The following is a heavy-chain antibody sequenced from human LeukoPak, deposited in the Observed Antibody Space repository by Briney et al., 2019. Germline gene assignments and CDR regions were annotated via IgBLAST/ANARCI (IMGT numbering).Heavy chain of an antibody. CDR1: GYTFTSYG. Sequence: AASVKVSCKASGYTFTSYGISWVRQAPGQGLEWMGWISAYNGNTNYAQKLQGRVTMTTDTSTSTAYMELRSLRSDDTAVYYCVTGYSSGLFDYWGQGTLVTVSS. D-gene: IGHD6-19*01. V-gene: IGHV1-18*01. J-gene: IGHJ4*02. CDR3: VTGYSSGLFDY. CDR2: ISAYNGNT.